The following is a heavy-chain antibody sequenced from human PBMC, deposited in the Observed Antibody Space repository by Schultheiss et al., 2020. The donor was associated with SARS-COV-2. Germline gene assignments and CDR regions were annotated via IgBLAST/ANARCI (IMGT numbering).Heavy chain of an antibody. J-gene: IGHJ5*02. CDR2: IYPGDSDT. CDR1: GYSFTIYW. CDR3: ARSPLFNWFDP. D-gene: IGHD3-3*01. Sequence: GGSLRLSCKVSGYSFTIYWISWVRQMPGKGLEWMGIIYPGDSDTRYSPSFQGQVTISADKSISTAYLQWSSLKASDTAMYYCARSPLFNWFDPWGQGTLVTVSS. V-gene: IGHV5-51*01.